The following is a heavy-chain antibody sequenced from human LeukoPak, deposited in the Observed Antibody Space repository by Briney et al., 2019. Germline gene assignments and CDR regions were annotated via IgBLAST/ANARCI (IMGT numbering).Heavy chain of an antibody. CDR1: GFTFSIYG. J-gene: IGHJ4*02. CDR2: ISYDGSNE. Sequence: GGSLRLSCAATGFTFSIYGMHWVRQAPGKGLEWVTLISYDGSNEYYADSVKGRFTISRDNSKNILYLQINSLRPEDTAVYYCAKERAYYFDYWGQGTLVTVSS. V-gene: IGHV3-30*18. CDR3: AKERAYYFDY.